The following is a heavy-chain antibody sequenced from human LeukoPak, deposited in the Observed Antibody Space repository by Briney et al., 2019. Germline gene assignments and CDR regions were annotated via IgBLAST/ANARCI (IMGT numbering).Heavy chain of an antibody. CDR1: GFTFDDYG. V-gene: IGHV3-20*04. CDR2: INWNGGSA. Sequence: SGGSLRLSCAASGFTFDDYGMSWVRQARGKGLEWVSGINWNGGSAGYADSVKVRFTISRDNAKNSLYLQMNSLRAEDTALYYCASPGTYYYDSSGYLYWGQGTLVTVSS. D-gene: IGHD3-22*01. J-gene: IGHJ4*02. CDR3: ASPGTYYYDSSGYLY.